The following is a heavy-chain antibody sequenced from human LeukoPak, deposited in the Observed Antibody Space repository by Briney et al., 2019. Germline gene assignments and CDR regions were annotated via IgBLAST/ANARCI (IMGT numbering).Heavy chain of an antibody. CDR1: GFTFRRHW. D-gene: IGHD5-12*01. V-gene: IGHV3-74*01. CDR3: ARGPANGGYGVDY. J-gene: IGHJ4*02. CDR2: INSDGTST. Sequence: PGGSLRLSCAASGFTFRRHWMHWVRQAPGKGLVWVARINSDGTSTSYADSVKGRFTISRDSATLYLQMNSLTAEDAAVYYCARGPANGGYGVDYWGQGTLVTVSS.